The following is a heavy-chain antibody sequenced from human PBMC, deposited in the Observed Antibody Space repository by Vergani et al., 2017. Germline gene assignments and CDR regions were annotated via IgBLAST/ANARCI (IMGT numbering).Heavy chain of an antibody. CDR2: ISPDGRTT. V-gene: IGHV3-74*03. Sequence: DVDLVESGGGFVQPGGSRRLSCAASGFSFRTFSMFWVRQPPGKGLAWVSKISPDGRTTEYADSVRGRFTISRDNANNLVYLQMSSVRADDTAVYYCARDYGSGPPQSRRLLYDIGWFDPWGQGTLVTVSS. CDR3: ARDYGSGPPQSRRLLYDIGWFDP. D-gene: IGHD3-10*01. J-gene: IGHJ5*02. CDR1: GFSFRTFS.